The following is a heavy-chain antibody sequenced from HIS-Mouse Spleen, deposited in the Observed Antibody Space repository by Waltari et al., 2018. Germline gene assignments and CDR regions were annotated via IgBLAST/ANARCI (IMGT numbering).Heavy chain of an antibody. J-gene: IGHJ4*02. V-gene: IGHV3-30*18. CDR3: AKDKHHAFDY. Sequence: QVQLVASVGGVVQPGRSLRLSFAAPGFTFSSYDLHRVRPAQGKGLRWVAVISYDGSNKYYADSVKGRFTISRDNSKNTLYLQMNSLRAEDTAVYYCAKDKHHAFDYWGQGTLVTVSS. CDR1: GFTFSSYD. CDR2: ISYDGSNK.